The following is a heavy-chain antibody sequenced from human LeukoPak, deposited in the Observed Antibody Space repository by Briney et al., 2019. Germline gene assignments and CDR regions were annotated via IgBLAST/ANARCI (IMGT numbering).Heavy chain of an antibody. J-gene: IGHJ3*02. CDR3: ARHVEWELQGAFDI. CDR1: GGSISSSSYY. Sequence: SETLSLTCTVSGGSISSSSYYWGWIRQPPGKGLEWIGSIYYSGSTYYNPSLKSRVTISVDTSKNQFSLKLSSVTAADTAVYYCARHVEWELQGAFDIWGQGTMVTVSS. D-gene: IGHD1-26*01. CDR2: IYYSGST. V-gene: IGHV4-39*01.